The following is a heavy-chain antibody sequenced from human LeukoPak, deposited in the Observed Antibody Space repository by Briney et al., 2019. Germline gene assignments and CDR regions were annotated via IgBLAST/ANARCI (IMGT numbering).Heavy chain of an antibody. V-gene: IGHV3-9*01. Sequence: PGGSLRLSCAASGFTFDDYAMHWVRQAPGKGLEWVSGISWNSGSIGYADSVKGRFTISRDNAKNSLYLQMNSLRAEDTAVYYCARPGAAMDAFDIWGQGTMVTVSS. CDR3: ARPGAAMDAFDI. J-gene: IGHJ3*02. D-gene: IGHD7-27*01. CDR2: ISWNSGSI. CDR1: GFTFDDYA.